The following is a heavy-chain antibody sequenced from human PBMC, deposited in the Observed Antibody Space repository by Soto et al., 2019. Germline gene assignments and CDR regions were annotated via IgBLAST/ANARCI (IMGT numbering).Heavy chain of an antibody. J-gene: IGHJ4*02. CDR2: IKGKTEGGTR. CDR1: GFTFTNAW. D-gene: IGHD3-3*01. Sequence: GGSLRLSCAVSGFTFTNAWMSWVRQAPGKGLEWVGRIKGKTEGGTRDLAAPVKGRFAISRDDSKTTLYLQMSSLKIEDSGVYYCTSGTGRSDFDYWGLGTLVTVSS. CDR3: TSGTGRSDFDY. V-gene: IGHV3-15*01.